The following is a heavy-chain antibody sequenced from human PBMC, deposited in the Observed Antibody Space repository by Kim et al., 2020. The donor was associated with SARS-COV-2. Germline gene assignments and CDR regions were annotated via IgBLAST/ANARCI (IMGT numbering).Heavy chain of an antibody. Sequence: VNYAPKFQGRVTMTADESTNTAYMELSSLKSDDTAVYYCAREWQLVLDYWGHGSLVTVSS. CDR2: V. V-gene: IGHV1-69*01. CDR3: AREWQLVLDY. J-gene: IGHJ4*01. D-gene: IGHD6-6*01.